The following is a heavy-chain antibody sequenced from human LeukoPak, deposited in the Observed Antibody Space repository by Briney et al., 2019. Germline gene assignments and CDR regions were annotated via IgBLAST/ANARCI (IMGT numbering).Heavy chain of an antibody. J-gene: IGHJ4*02. CDR2: IYYSGST. CDR3: ASWDGSYFDY. CDR1: GGSISSSSYY. V-gene: IGHV4-39*07. D-gene: IGHD1-26*01. Sequence: SETLSLTCTVSGGSISSSSYYWGWIRQPPGKGLEWIGSIYYSGSTYYNPSLKSRVTISVDTSKNQFSLKLSSVTAADTAVYYCASWDGSYFDYWGQGTLVTVSS.